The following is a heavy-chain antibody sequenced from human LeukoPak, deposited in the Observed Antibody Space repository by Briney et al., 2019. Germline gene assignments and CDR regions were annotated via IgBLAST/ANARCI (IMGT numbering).Heavy chain of an antibody. Sequence: PGGSLRLSCAASGFTFSSYWMQWVRQVPGKGLVWVSRINRDGSSTSYADSVKGRFTISRDNAKNTLYLQMNSLRAEDTAVYYCAKDPHRPSTMIVVVIPDAFDIWGQGTMVTVSS. J-gene: IGHJ3*02. D-gene: IGHD3-22*01. CDR1: GFTFSSYW. CDR2: INRDGSST. CDR3: AKDPHRPSTMIVVVIPDAFDI. V-gene: IGHV3-74*01.